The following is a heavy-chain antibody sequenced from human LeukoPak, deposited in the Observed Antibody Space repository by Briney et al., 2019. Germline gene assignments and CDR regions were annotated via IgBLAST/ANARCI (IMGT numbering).Heavy chain of an antibody. Sequence: SETLSLTCAVFGVSVSDYYWSWIRQSPEKGLEWIGEVSPGGYATYNPSLRSRVIISEDTSVNQLSLNVTSVTAADTALCYCARIRCGRGQARCYNHWAQGSLVTVSS. J-gene: IGHJ5*02. D-gene: IGHD2-21*01. CDR2: VSPGGYA. V-gene: IGHV4-34*01. CDR3: ARIRCGRGQARCYNH. CDR1: GVSVSDYY.